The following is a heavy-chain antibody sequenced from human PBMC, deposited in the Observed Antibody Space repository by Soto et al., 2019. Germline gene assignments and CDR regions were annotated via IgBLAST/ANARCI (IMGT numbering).Heavy chain of an antibody. CDR1: GGSISSGSYY. D-gene: IGHD5-12*01. CDR2: IFYSGST. V-gene: IGHV4-39*01. CDR3: ARSGGYSGYDHFFDP. Sequence: PSETLSLTSTVSGGSISSGSYYWDWIRQPPGKGLEWIGNIFYSGSTLYNPSLKGRVSIDVDTSSNQFSLRLTSVTAADTAVYFCARSGGYSGYDHFFDPWGHGTLVTVSS. J-gene: IGHJ5*02.